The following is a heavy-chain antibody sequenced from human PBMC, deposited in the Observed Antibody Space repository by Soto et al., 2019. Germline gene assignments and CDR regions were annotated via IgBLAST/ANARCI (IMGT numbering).Heavy chain of an antibody. J-gene: IGHJ6*02. V-gene: IGHV1-18*01. CDR2: INGYTDNT. Sequence: GASVKVSCKASGYTFTGYGLGWVRQAPGQGLEWMGWINGYTDNTNYAQKFQGRVTMTTDTSTNTAYLDLWTLISDDTAVYYCARSWVTGKGGIDVWGQGTTVTVS. CDR1: GYTFTGYG. CDR3: ARSWVTGKGGIDV. D-gene: IGHD3-16*01.